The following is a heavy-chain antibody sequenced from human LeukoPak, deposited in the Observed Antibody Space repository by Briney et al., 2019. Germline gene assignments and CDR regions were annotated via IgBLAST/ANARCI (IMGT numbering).Heavy chain of an antibody. CDR3: AKDQAAGFHLDY. CDR2: ISSGSSYI. V-gene: IGHV3-21*04. J-gene: IGHJ4*02. D-gene: IGHD6-13*01. Sequence: PGGSLRLSCAASGFTFSNYNMNWVRQAPGKGLEWVSSISSGSSYIYYADSVKGRFTISRDNSKNTLYLQMNSLRAEDTAVYYCAKDQAAGFHLDYWGQGTLVTVSS. CDR1: GFTFSNYN.